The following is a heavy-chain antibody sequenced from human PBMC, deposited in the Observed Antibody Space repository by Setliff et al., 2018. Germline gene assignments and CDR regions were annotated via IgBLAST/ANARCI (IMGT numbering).Heavy chain of an antibody. CDR2: IYYSGST. V-gene: IGHV4-59*01. Sequence: SETLSLTCTVSGGSISSYYWSWIRQPPGKRLEWIGYIYYSGSTSYNPSLESRVTISVDTSKNQFSLRLNSATAADTAVYYCARHSSWGNVWGSYRYNFFDYWGQGTLVTVSS. D-gene: IGHD3-16*02. CDR1: GGSISSYY. J-gene: IGHJ4*02. CDR3: ARHSSWGNVWGSYRYNFFDY.